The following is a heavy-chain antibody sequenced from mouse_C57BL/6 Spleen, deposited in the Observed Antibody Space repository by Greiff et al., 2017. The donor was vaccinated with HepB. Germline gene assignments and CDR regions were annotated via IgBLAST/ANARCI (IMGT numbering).Heavy chain of an antibody. Sequence: EVQGVESGGDLVKPGGSLKLSCAASGFTFSSYGMSWVRQTPDKRLEWVATISSGGSYTYYPDSVKGRFTISRDNAKNTLYLQMSSLTSEDTAMYYCARDSNYEYFDVWGTGTTVTVSS. CDR1: GFTFSSYG. V-gene: IGHV5-6*01. CDR3: ARDSNYEYFDV. CDR2: ISSGGSYT. J-gene: IGHJ1*03. D-gene: IGHD2-5*01.